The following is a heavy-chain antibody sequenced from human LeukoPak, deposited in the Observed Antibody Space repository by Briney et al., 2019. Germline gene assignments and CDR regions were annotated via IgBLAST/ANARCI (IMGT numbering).Heavy chain of an antibody. CDR2: IYYSGST. J-gene: IGHJ4*02. CDR3: ARDRSGSSWFLDY. Sequence: SETLSLTCTVSGGAISSYYWSWIRQPPGKGLWWIGYIYYSGSTNYNPSLKSRVTISVDTSKNQFSLKLSSVTAADTAVYYCARDRSGSSWFLDYWGQGTLVTVSS. CDR1: GGAISSYY. V-gene: IGHV4-59*01. D-gene: IGHD6-13*01.